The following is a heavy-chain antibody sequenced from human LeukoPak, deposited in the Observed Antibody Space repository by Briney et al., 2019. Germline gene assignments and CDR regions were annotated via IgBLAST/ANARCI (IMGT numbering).Heavy chain of an antibody. CDR2: ISSSSSYI. D-gene: IGHD2-21*02. J-gene: IGHJ4*02. V-gene: IGHV3-21*01. CDR3: ARARGIVVVTAAWDY. Sequence: NPGGSLRLSCAASGFTFSSYWMSWVRQAPGKGLEWVSSISSSSSYIYYADSVKGRFTISRDNAKNSRYLQMNSLRAEDTAVYYCARARGIVVVTAAWDYWGQGTLVTVSS. CDR1: GFTFSSYW.